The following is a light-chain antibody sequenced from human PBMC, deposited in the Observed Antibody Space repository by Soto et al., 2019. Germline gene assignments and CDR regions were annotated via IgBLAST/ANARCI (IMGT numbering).Light chain of an antibody. CDR2: GAF. Sequence: ESVFAPAPSALSFSPGERAPLSCRASQSVSTNYLAWYQQKPGQAPWLLIYGAFNRAGGVPDRFSGSVSGTDFTLTISRLEPEDFAVYYCQQYGSSPRTFGQGTKVDIK. V-gene: IGKV3-20*01. CDR3: QQYGSSPRT. J-gene: IGKJ1*01. CDR1: QSVSTNY.